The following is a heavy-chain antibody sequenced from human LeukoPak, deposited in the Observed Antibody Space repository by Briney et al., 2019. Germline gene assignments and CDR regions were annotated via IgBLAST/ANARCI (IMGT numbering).Heavy chain of an antibody. Sequence: SQTLSLTSTVSGGSFSSYFWTWIRQPAGPELESFGGLYTSGSTDYNPSLKSRVTMSVDTSKNQFSLKLNSVTAADTAVYYCARDYKVSTATVPYGMDVWGQGTTVTVSS. D-gene: IGHD2-15*01. CDR2: LYTSGST. CDR3: ARDYKVSTATVPYGMDV. V-gene: IGHV4-4*07. CDR1: GGSFSSYF. J-gene: IGHJ6*02.